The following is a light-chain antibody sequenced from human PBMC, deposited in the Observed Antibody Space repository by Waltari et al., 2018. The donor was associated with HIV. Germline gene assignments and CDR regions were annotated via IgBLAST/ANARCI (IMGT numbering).Light chain of an antibody. CDR3: SSYTISSTLV. CDR1: SSDVGGYNY. V-gene: IGLV2-14*01. J-gene: IGLJ2*01. CDR2: DVS. Sequence: QSALTQPASVSGSPGQSITISCTGTSSDVGGYNYVSWYQQHPGKAPKLMTYDVSNRPSGVSNRFSGSKSGNTASLTISGLQAEDEADYYCSSYTISSTLVFGGGTKLTVL.